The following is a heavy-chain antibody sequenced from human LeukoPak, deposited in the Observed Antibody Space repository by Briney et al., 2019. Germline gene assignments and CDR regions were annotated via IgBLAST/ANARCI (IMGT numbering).Heavy chain of an antibody. CDR2: IIPILGIA. J-gene: IGHJ3*01. CDR1: GGTFSSYA. D-gene: IGHD3-10*01. CDR3: ARDLTKTWFREFGDAFDV. Sequence: GASVKVSCKASGGTFSSYAISWVRQAPGQGLEWMGRIIPILGIANYAQKFQGRVTITADKSTSTAYMELSSLRSDDTAVYYCARDLTKTWFREFGDAFDVWGQGTMVTVSS. V-gene: IGHV1-69*04.